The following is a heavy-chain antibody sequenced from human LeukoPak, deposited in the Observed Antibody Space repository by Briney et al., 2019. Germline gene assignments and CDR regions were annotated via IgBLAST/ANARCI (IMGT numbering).Heavy chain of an antibody. D-gene: IGHD5/OR15-5a*01. CDR2: IKQDGSEK. CDR3: ARGRLGLDY. CDR1: RFTFSSYW. J-gene: IGHJ4*02. V-gene: IGHV3-7*04. Sequence: SGGSLRLSCAASRFTFSSYWMTWVRQAPGKGLEWVANIKQDGSEKYYVDSVKGRFTISRDNAKNSLYLQMNSLRAEDTAVYYCARGRLGLDYWGQGILVTVSS.